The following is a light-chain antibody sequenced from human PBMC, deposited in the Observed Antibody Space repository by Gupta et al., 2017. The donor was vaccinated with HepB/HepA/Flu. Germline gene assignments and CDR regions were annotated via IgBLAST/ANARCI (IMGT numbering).Light chain of an antibody. J-gene: IGLJ3*02. Sequence: QSALTHPASVSGSPGQSITISCAGTTSDIGGYNYVSWYQHHPAKPPKLIIYDVTNRPAGVASRFSGSKAGNTASLTISGLQAEDESYYYCSSYTNTNTWLFGGGTRLTVL. CDR1: TSDIGGYNY. CDR2: DVT. CDR3: SSYTNTNTWL. V-gene: IGLV2-14*03.